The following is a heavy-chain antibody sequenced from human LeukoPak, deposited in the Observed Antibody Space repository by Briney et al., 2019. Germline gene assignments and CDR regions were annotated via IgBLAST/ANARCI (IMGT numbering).Heavy chain of an antibody. V-gene: IGHV1-69*02. J-gene: IGHJ4*02. CDR1: GGTFSSYT. D-gene: IGHD4-17*01. CDR3: ARRGRRVYGDYSDY. Sequence: SVKVSCRASGGTFSSYTISWVRQAPGQGHEWMGRIIPILGIANYAQKFQGRVTITADKSTSTAYMELSSLRSEDTAVYYCARRGRRVYGDYSDYWGQGTLVTVSS. CDR2: IIPILGIA.